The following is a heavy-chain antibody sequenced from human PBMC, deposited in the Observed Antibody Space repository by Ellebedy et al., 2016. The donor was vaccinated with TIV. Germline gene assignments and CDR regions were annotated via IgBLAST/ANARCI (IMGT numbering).Heavy chain of an antibody. D-gene: IGHD2/OR15-2a*01. CDR1: GFTFSGYY. CDR2: ISYSGDLV. CDR3: ARDGLSPLWTIDY. J-gene: IGHJ4*02. V-gene: IGHV3-11*04. Sequence: GESLKISCAASGFTFSGYYMSWFRQAPGKGPEWVSYISYSGDLVYYADSVKGRFTISRDNAKNSVYLQMNSLRVEDTAVYYCARDGLSPLWTIDYWGLGTLVTVSS.